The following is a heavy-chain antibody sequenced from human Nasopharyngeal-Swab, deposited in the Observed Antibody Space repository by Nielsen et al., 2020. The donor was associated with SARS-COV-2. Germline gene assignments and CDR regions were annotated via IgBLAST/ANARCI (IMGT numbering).Heavy chain of an antibody. D-gene: IGHD5-18*01. CDR1: GGSISSGSYY. J-gene: IGHJ6*02. V-gene: IGHV4-61*02. CDR3: AYTAAAVKNFGMDV. Sequence: SETLSLTCTVSGGSISSGSYYWSWIRQPAGKGLEWIGRIYTSGSTNYNPSLKSRVTISVDTSKNQFSLKLSSVTAADTAVYYCAYTAAAVKNFGMDVWGQGTTVTFSS. CDR2: IYTSGST.